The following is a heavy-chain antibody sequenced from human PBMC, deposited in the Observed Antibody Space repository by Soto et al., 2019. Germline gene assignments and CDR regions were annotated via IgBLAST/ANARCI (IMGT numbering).Heavy chain of an antibody. CDR2: MSYDGRNQ. V-gene: IGHV3-30*18. J-gene: IGHJ4*02. Sequence: QVQLVESGGGVVQPGTSLRLSCSASGFTLSGVDMHWVRQAPGKGLEWVAVMSYDGRNQYYADSVKGRFTVYRDSSKRTLYRQMNSLRTEDAAVYYCAKGGWYTSSSRSDCGGQGTLVTVSS. CDR3: AKGGWYTSSSRSDC. D-gene: IGHD6-6*01. CDR1: GFTLSGVD.